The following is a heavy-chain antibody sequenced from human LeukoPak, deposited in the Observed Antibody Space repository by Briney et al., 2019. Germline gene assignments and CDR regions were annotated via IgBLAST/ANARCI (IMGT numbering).Heavy chain of an antibody. D-gene: IGHD6-13*01. V-gene: IGHV1-69*05. J-gene: IGHJ5*02. CDR2: IIPIFGTA. CDR1: GGTFSSYA. CDR3: ARDPTLSIAAAEINPGWFDP. Sequence: SVKVSCKASGGTFSSYAISWVRQAPGQGLEWMGGIIPIFGTANYAQKFQGRVTITTDESTSTAYMELSSLRSEDTAVYYCARDPTLSIAAAEINPGWFDPWGQGTLVTVSS.